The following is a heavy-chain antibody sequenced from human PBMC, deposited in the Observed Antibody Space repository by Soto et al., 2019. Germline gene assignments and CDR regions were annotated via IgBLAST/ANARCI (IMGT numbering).Heavy chain of an antibody. CDR2: IKSKTDGGTT. CDR3: TTGTATGTYYFDY. V-gene: IGHV3-15*01. D-gene: IGHD1-1*01. Sequence: GGSLRLSCAASGFTFSNAWMSWVRQAPGKGLEWVGRIKSKTDGGTTDYAAPVKGRFTISRDDSKNTLYLQMNSLKTEDTAVYYCTTGTATGTYYFDYWGQGTLVTVSS. CDR1: GFTFSNAW. J-gene: IGHJ4*02.